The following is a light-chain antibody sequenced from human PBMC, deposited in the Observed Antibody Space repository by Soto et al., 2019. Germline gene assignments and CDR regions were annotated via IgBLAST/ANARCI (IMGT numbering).Light chain of an antibody. J-gene: IGLJ2*01. CDR2: STN. CDR1: SSNLGTHT. V-gene: IGLV1-44*01. Sequence: QSVLTQPPSASETPGQRVTISCSGSSSNLGTHTVNWYQQVPGTAPKLLIYSTNQRPSGVPDRISGSKSGTSASLAISGLQSDDEADYYCAAWYDSLNGPVFGGGTKLTVL. CDR3: AAWYDSLNGPV.